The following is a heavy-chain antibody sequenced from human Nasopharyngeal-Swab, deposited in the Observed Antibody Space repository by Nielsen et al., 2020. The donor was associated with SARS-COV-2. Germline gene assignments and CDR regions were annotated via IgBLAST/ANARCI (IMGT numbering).Heavy chain of an antibody. CDR2: ISAYNGNT. D-gene: IGHD1-1*01. Sequence: ASVKVSCKPSGYTFTSYGISWVRQAPGQGLEWMGWISAYNGNTNYAQKPQGKVTITTDTSTSTAYMELRSLRSDDTAVYYCARDLTMIDAFDIWGQGTMVTVSS. CDR3: ARDLTMIDAFDI. J-gene: IGHJ3*02. CDR1: GYTFTSYG. V-gene: IGHV1-18*01.